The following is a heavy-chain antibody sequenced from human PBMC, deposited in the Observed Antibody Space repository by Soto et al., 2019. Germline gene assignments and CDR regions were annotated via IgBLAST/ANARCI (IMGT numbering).Heavy chain of an antibody. CDR2: INPSARSA. CDR1: VYTFTNYY. Sequence: GASVKVSCKASVYTFTNYYLHWVRQAPGQGLEWVGMINPSARSASYAQKLRGRLTMDRDTSTTTVYMELSRLTFEDTAVYFCARDNSAANGVLDHWGQGTLVTVSS. J-gene: IGHJ4*02. CDR3: ARDNSAANGVLDH. V-gene: IGHV1-46*04. D-gene: IGHD1-1*01.